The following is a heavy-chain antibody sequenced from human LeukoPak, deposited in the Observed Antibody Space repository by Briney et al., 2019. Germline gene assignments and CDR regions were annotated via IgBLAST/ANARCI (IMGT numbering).Heavy chain of an antibody. D-gene: IGHD3-22*01. V-gene: IGHV3-30-3*01. CDR3: AKEGNYYDSSGYHTRFDY. CDR2: ISYDGSNK. J-gene: IGHJ4*02. CDR1: GFTFSSYA. Sequence: PGGSLRLSCAASGFTFSSYAMHWVRQAPGKGLEWVAVISYDGSNKYYADSVKGRFTISRDNSKNTLYLQMNSLRAEDTAVYYYAKEGNYYDSSGYHTRFDYWGQGTLVTVSS.